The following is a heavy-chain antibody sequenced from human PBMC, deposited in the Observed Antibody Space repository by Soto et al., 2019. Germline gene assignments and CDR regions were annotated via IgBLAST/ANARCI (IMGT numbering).Heavy chain of an antibody. CDR1: GFTFSSYA. D-gene: IGHD3-3*01. CDR3: ARGGKSPLEWLLENNWFDP. J-gene: IGHJ5*02. V-gene: IGHV3-30-3*01. CDR2: ISYDGSNK. Sequence: GGSLRLSCAASGFTFSSYAMHWVRQAPGKGLEWVAVISYDGSNKYYADSVKGRFTISRDNSKNTLYLQMNSLRAEDTAVYYCARGGKSPLEWLLENNWFDPWGQGTLVTVSS.